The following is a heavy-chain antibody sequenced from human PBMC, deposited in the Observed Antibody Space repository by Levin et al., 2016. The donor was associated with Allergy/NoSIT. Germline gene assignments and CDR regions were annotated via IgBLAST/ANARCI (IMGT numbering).Heavy chain of an antibody. CDR3: ARMQRGSLALFDY. CDR2: IYYSGST. J-gene: IGHJ4*02. D-gene: IGHD6-25*01. V-gene: IGHV4-59*01. Sequence: WIRQPPGKGLEWIGYIYYSGSTNYNPSLKSRVTISVDTSKNQFSLKLSSVTAADTAVYYCARMQRGSLALFDYWGQGTLVTVSS.